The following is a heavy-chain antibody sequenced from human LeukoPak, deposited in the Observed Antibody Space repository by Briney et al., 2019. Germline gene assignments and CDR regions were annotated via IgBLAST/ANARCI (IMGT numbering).Heavy chain of an antibody. CDR1: GYIFSAYY. V-gene: IGHV1-2*06. J-gene: IGHJ5*02. CDR3: ARAGVGARNRYWFDP. Sequence: ASVTVSCTASGYIFSAYYIHWVRQAPGQGLEWMGRLNPDNGDTNFAQKFRGRVTMTRDTSISSAYMELSSLRSDDTAVYYCARAGVGARNRYWFDPWGQGTLVTVSS. CDR2: LNPDNGDT. D-gene: IGHD1-26*01.